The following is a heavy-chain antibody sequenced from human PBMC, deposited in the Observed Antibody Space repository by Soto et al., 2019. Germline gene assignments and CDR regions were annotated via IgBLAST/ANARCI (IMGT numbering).Heavy chain of an antibody. Sequence: ASVKVSCKASGYTFTSYGISWVRQAPGQGLEWMGWISAYNGNTNYAQKLQGRVTMTTDTSTSTAYMELRSLRSDDTAVYYCERMGGYYRRYYYYYGMDVWGQGTTVTVSS. CDR2: ISAYNGNT. CDR3: ERMGGYYRRYYYYYGMDV. V-gene: IGHV1-18*01. J-gene: IGHJ6*02. CDR1: GYTFTSYG. D-gene: IGHD3-3*01.